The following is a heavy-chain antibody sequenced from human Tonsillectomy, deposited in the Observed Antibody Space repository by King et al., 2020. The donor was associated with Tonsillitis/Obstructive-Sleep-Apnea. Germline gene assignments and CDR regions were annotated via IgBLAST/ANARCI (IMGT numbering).Heavy chain of an antibody. D-gene: IGHD4-11*01. V-gene: IGHV3-30*04. Sequence: QLVQSEGGVVQPGRSLRLSCAASGFTFISYAMHWVRQAPGKGLEWVALISYDGNNKYYADSVKGRFTISRDNYKKTLYLQMNSLRAEDTAVYYCARTPHDYPGGYYYYMDVWGKGTTVTVAS. CDR3: ARTPHDYPGGYYYYMDV. J-gene: IGHJ6*03. CDR2: ISYDGNNK. CDR1: GFTFISYA.